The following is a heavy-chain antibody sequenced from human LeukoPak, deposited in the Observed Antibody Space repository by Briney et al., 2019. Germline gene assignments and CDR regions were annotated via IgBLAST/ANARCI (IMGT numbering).Heavy chain of an antibody. Sequence: ASVKVSCKASGYTFTSYYMHWVRQAPGQGLEWMGIINPSGGSTSYAQKFQGRVTMTRDTSTSTVYMELSSLRSEDTAVYYCARDFIEYNSSDGMDVWGQGTTVTVSS. CDR3: ARDFIEYNSSDGMDV. D-gene: IGHD6-6*01. CDR2: INPSGGST. J-gene: IGHJ6*02. CDR1: GYTFTSYY. V-gene: IGHV1-46*01.